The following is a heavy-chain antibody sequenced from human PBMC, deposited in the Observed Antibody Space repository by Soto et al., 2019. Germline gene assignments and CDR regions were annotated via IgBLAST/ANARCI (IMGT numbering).Heavy chain of an antibody. J-gene: IGHJ4*02. Sequence: EVQLLESGGGLVQPGGSLRLSCAASGFTFSSYAMSWVRQAPGKGLEWVSAISGSGGSTYYADSVKGRFTISRDNSKNTLYLQMNSLRAEDTAVYYCAKDPANTPPDFWSGYPFDYWGQGTLVTVSS. V-gene: IGHV3-23*01. D-gene: IGHD3-3*01. CDR1: GFTFSSYA. CDR2: ISGSGGST. CDR3: AKDPANTPPDFWSGYPFDY.